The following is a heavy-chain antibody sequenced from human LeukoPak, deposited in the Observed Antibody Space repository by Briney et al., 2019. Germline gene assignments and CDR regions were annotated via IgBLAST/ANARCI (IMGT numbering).Heavy chain of an antibody. Sequence: GGSLSLSCAASGFTFSSYAMSWVRQAPGKGLEWVSAISGSGGSTYYADSVKGRFTISRDNSKNTLYLQMNSLRAEDTAVYYCAKDSAFYDSSGYDYWGQGTLVTVSS. CDR2: ISGSGGST. CDR1: GFTFSSYA. V-gene: IGHV3-23*01. J-gene: IGHJ4*02. CDR3: AKDSAFYDSSGYDY. D-gene: IGHD3-22*01.